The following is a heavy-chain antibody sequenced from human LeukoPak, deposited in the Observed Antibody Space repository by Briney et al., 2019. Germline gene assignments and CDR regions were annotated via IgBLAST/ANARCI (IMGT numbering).Heavy chain of an antibody. J-gene: IGHJ4*02. CDR3: VPLNWNPPGDFDR. CDR2: MSYDGSNK. Sequence: GGSLRLSCAASGFTFSSYGMHWVRQAPGKGLEWVAVMSYDGSNKYYADSVKGRFTISKDNAKNSLFLQMNSLRVEDTAVYYCVPLNWNPPGDFDRWGQGTLVTVSS. V-gene: IGHV3-30*03. D-gene: IGHD1-20*01. CDR1: GFTFSSYG.